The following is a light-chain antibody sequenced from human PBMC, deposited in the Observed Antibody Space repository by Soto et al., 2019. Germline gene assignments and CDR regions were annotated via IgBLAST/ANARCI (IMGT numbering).Light chain of an antibody. Sequence: QSVLTQPASVSGSLGQSSTISCSGTSSDVGGYTYVSWYQHHSGKAPKLMIYDVSNRPSGVSNRFSGSKSGNTASLTIAGLQAEDEAEYYCSSYASSSTLVFGGGTKLTV. V-gene: IGLV2-14*03. CDR3: SSYASSSTLV. CDR1: SSDVGGYTY. CDR2: DVS. J-gene: IGLJ2*01.